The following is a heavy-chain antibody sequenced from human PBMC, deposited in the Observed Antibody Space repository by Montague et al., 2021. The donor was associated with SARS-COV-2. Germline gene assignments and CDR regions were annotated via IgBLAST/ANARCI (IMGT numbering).Heavy chain of an antibody. J-gene: IGHJ6*02. V-gene: IGHV3-21*01. CDR2: ISSSSSYI. CDR3: ARDQQLVLGYYYGMDV. CDR1: GFTFSSYR. D-gene: IGHD6-13*01. Sequence: SLRLSCAASGFTFSSYRMNWVRQAPGKGLEWVSSISSSSSYIYYADSVTGRFTISRDNAKNSLYLQMNSLRAEDTAVYYCARDQQLVLGYYYGMDVWGQGTTVTVSS.